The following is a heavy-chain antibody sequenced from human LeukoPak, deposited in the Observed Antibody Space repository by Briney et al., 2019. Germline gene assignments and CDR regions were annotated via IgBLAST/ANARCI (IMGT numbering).Heavy chain of an antibody. V-gene: IGHV3-48*03. Sequence: GGSLRLSCAASGFPFSDHEMNWVRQAPGKGLEWVSYISSSGSDKYYPDSVKGRFTISRDNATNSLYLQMNSLRAEDTAVYYCARRTSGAFAIWGQGTKVTVSS. CDR3: ARRTSGAFAI. J-gene: IGHJ3*02. CDR1: GFPFSDHE. CDR2: ISSSGSDK.